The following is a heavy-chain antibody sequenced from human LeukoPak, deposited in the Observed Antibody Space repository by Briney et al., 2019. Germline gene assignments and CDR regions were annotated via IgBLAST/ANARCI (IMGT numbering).Heavy chain of an antibody. J-gene: IGHJ4*02. CDR1: GGSISSGDYY. CDR3: ARKGRDQLLHGFDY. CDR2: IYYSGST. D-gene: IGHD2-2*01. Sequence: SQTLSLTCTVSGGSISSGDYYWSCIRQPPGKGLEWIGYIYYSGSTYYNPSLKSRVTISVDTSKNQFSLKLSSVTAADTAVYYCARKGRDQLLHGFDYWGQGTLVTVSS. V-gene: IGHV4-30-4*01.